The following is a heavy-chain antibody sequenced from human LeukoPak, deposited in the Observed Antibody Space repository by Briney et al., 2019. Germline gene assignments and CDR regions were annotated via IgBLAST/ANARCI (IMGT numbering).Heavy chain of an antibody. CDR1: GFSLSTSGVG. J-gene: IGHJ5*02. V-gene: IGHV2-5*01. CDR2: IYWNDDK. CDR3: ARSYGSGSLNWFDP. Sequence: SGPTLVNPTQTLTLTCTFSGFSLSTSGVGVGWIRQPPGKALEWLALIYWNDDKRYSPSLKSRLTITKDTSKNQVVLTMTNMDPVDTATYYCARSYGSGSLNWFDPWGQGTLVTVSS. D-gene: IGHD3-10*01.